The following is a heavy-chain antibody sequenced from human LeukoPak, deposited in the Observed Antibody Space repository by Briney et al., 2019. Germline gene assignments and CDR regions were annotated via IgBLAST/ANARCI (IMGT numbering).Heavy chain of an antibody. CDR1: GFTFSSYW. D-gene: IGHD3-9*01. CDR3: TRDLMDYDVSTGLHHYYMDV. V-gene: IGHV3-7*01. CDR2: IKQDGSEK. J-gene: IGHJ6*02. Sequence: GGSLRLSCAASGFTFSSYWMSWVRQAPGKGLEWVPDIKQDGSEKNYVDSVKGRFTISRDNAKNSLYLQMNSLRVEDTAVYYCTRDLMDYDVSTGLHHYYMDVWGQGTTVTVSS.